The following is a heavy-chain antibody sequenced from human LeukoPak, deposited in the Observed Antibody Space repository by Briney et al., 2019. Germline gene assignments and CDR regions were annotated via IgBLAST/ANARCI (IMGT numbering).Heavy chain of an antibody. D-gene: IGHD3-22*01. CDR1: GGSFSGYY. J-gene: IGHJ4*02. CDR3: AREPNYYDSSGYFQGVFDY. Sequence: SETLSLTCDVYGGSFSGYYWSWIRQPPEKGLEWIGEINHSGSTNYNPSLKSRVTISVDTSKNQFSLKLSSVTAADTAVYYCAREPNYYDSSGYFQGVFDYWGQGTLVTVSS. CDR2: INHSGST. V-gene: IGHV4-34*01.